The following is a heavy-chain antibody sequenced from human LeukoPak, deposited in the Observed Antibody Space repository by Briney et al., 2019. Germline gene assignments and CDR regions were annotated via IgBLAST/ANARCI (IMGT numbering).Heavy chain of an antibody. D-gene: IGHD2-2*01. J-gene: IGHJ5*02. Sequence: GGSLRLSCAASGFTFSDYNMSWIRQAPGKGLEWVSYISSSGSTIYYADSVKGRFTISRDNAKNSLYLQMNSLRAEDTAVYYCARDAGYCSSTSCYDWFDPWGQGTLVTVSS. CDR3: ARDAGYCSSTSCYDWFDP. V-gene: IGHV3-11*04. CDR1: GFTFSDYN. CDR2: ISSSGSTI.